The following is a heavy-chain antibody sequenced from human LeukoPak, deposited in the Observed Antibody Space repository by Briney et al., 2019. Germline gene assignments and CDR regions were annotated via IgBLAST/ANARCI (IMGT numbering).Heavy chain of an antibody. V-gene: IGHV4-34*01. CDR2: INHSGST. CDR1: GESFSGYY. D-gene: IGHD3-16*01. J-gene: IGHJ4*02. Sequence: SETLSLTCAVYGESFSGYYWSWIRQPPGKGLEWIGEINHSGSTNYNPSLKSRVTISADSSKNHFSLKLSAVTAPDTAVYYCARLSAVDLITFGGVGLPGYFDYWGQGTLVTVSS. CDR3: ARLSAVDLITFGGVGLPGYFDY.